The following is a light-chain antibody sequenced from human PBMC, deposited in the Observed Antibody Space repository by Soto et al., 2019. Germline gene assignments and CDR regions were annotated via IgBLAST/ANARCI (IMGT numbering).Light chain of an antibody. V-gene: IGKV4-1*01. CDR2: WAS. CDR3: QQYYSTPTWT. CDR1: QSVLYSSNNKNY. Sequence: DIVMTQSPDSLAVSLGERATINCKSSQSVLYSSNNKNYLAWYQQKPGQPPKLLVYWASTRESGVPDRFSGSGSGTDFTHPISSLQAEDVAVYYCQQYYSTPTWTFGQGTKVEIK. J-gene: IGKJ1*01.